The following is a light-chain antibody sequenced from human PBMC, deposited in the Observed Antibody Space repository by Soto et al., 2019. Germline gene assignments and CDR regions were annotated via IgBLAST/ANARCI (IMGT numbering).Light chain of an antibody. CDR3: QSYARTLSGVV. CDR1: SSNIGAGYE. V-gene: IGLV1-40*01. J-gene: IGLJ3*02. Sequence: QSVLTQPPSVSGAPGQRVTISCTGSSSNIGAGYEVPWYQQHPGTAPRLLIYGNIYRPSGVPDRFSGSKSGTSVSLAIAGLQAEDEADYHCQSYARTLSGVVFGGGTKLTVL. CDR2: GNI.